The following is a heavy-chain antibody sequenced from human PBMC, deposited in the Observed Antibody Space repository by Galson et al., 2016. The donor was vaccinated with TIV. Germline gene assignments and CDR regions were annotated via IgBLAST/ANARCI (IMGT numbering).Heavy chain of an antibody. CDR2: INVGNGNT. CDR3: ARDRLGAKRAFDI. J-gene: IGHJ3*02. V-gene: IGHV1-3*01. CDR1: GYTFTSHT. Sequence: SVKVSCKASGYTFTSHTMHWVRQAPGQRLEWTGWINVGNGNTKYVQKFKGRVTITSDTSARIAYMELSTLTSEDTAMYYCARDRLGAKRAFDIWGQGTLVTVSS. D-gene: IGHD3-16*01.